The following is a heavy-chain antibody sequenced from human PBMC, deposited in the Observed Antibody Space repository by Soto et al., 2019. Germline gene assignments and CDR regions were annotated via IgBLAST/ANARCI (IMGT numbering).Heavy chain of an antibody. CDR3: ARRYGSAIDY. CDR1: GGTISSWY. V-gene: IGHV4-59*08. D-gene: IGHD1-26*01. J-gene: IGHJ4*02. Sequence: TSETLSLTCTVSGGTISSWYWSWIRQPPGKGLEWIRYIYYSGSTNCNPSLKSRVTISVDTSKNQFSLKLSSVTAADTAVYYCARRYGSAIDYWGQGTLVTVS. CDR2: IYYSGST.